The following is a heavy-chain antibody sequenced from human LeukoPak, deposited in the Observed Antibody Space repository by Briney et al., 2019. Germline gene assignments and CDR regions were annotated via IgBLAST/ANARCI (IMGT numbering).Heavy chain of an antibody. CDR3: ARPSQYGWGSDYYFDS. J-gene: IGHJ4*02. Sequence: HPGGSLRLSCAASGFMFSGSPMHWVRQASGKGLEWVGHIRSKANNYATIYAASVKGRFTISRDDSKNTAYLQMNSLKTEDTAVYYCARPSQYGWGSDYYFDSWGQGRLVSVSS. CDR2: IRSKANNYAT. D-gene: IGHD3-10*01. V-gene: IGHV3-73*01. CDR1: GFMFSGSP.